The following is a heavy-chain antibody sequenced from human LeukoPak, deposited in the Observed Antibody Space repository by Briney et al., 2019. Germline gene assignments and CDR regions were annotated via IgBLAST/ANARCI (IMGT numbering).Heavy chain of an antibody. V-gene: IGHV3-23*01. Sequence: GGSLRLSCAASGFTFSGFAMSWVRRTPGKGLEWVSGISGTGDNTLYADSVKGRFTISRDNAKNSLYLQMNSLRAEDTAVYYCARGTNSGSYQDDYWGQGTLVTVSS. D-gene: IGHD1-26*01. CDR1: GFTFSGFA. CDR2: ISGTGDNT. J-gene: IGHJ4*02. CDR3: ARGTNSGSYQDDY.